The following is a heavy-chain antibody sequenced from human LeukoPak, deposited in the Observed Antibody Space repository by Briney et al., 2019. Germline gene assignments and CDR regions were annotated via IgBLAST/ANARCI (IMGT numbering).Heavy chain of an antibody. D-gene: IGHD3-10*01. CDR3: ARDGKGIHYYGSGSSDY. J-gene: IGHJ4*02. V-gene: IGHV3-21*01. CDR2: ISSSSSYI. Sequence: PGGSLRLSCAASGFTFSSYSMNWVRQAPGKGLEWVSSISSSSSYIYYADSVKGRFTISRDNAKNSLYLQMNSLRAEDTAVYYCARDGKGIHYYGSGSSDYWGQGTLVTVSS. CDR1: GFTFSSYS.